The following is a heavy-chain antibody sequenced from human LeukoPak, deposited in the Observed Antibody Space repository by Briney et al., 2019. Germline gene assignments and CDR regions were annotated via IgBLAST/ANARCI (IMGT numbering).Heavy chain of an antibody. CDR1: GGSISSSSYY. J-gene: IGHJ6*02. V-gene: IGHV4-39*01. CDR2: IYYSGST. Sequence: SETLSLTCTVSGGSISSSSYYWGWIRQPPGKGLEWIGSIYYSGSTYYNPSLKSRVTVSVDTSKNQFSLKLSSVTAADTAVYYCARPMDYYYYYGMDVWGQGTTVTVSS. CDR3: ARPMDYYYYYGMDV. D-gene: IGHD2-8*01.